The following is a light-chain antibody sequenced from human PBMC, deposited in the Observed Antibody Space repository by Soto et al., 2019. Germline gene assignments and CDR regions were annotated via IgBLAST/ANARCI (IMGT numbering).Light chain of an antibody. V-gene: IGKV1-39*01. CDR1: QTIDDY. Sequence: DIEIPQSPSSLSASVGDRITITCRTTQTIDDYLHWYQQKSGKAPQFLISVASILQGGVPSRFSGSGSGTNFTLTSNDLQPEHVATYYCQQTYNYPITFGQGTRLQI. J-gene: IGKJ5*01. CDR3: QQTYNYPIT. CDR2: VAS.